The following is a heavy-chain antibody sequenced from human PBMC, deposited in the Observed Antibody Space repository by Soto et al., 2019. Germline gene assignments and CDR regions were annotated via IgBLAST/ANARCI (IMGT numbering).Heavy chain of an antibody. D-gene: IGHD3-3*01. V-gene: IGHV1-2*02. J-gene: IGHJ3*02. CDR1: GYPVTAYY. CDR3: SRGGGVGVAGSAAFDM. Sequence: QLHLVQSGAVVKKPGASVTVSCSASGYPVTAYYMHWVRQAPGRGLEWMGGINPATGAAKYTQTFLGRVTMARDASTSTVFMELSGLTSEDTAVVYWSRGGGVGVAGSAAFDMWGQGNLVTVSS. CDR2: INPATGAA.